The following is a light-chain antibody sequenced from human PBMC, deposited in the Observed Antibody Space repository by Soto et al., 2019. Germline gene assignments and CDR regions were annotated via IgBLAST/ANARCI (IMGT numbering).Light chain of an antibody. J-gene: IGKJ1*01. V-gene: IGKV1-5*03. CDR1: QSISSW. Sequence: DIQMTQSPSTLSASVGDRVTITCRASQSISSWLAWYQQKPGKVPNLLIYKASSFESGVPSRFSGSGSGTEFNLTISSLQPDDFATYYCQQYNGYSWTFGQGTKVEIK. CDR2: KAS. CDR3: QQYNGYSWT.